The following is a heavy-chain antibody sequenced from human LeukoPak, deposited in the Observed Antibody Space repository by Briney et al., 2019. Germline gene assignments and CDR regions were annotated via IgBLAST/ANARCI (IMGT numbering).Heavy chain of an antibody. CDR2: IYYSGST. Sequence: PSETLSLTCTVSGCSISSYYWSWIRQPPGKGLEWIGYIYYSGSTNYNPSLKSRVTISLDTSKNQFSLKLSYVTAADTAVYYCARELTSGDDILTGYFDYWGQGTLVTVSS. J-gene: IGHJ4*02. V-gene: IGHV4-59*01. D-gene: IGHD3-9*01. CDR1: GCSISSYY. CDR3: ARELTSGDDILTGYFDY.